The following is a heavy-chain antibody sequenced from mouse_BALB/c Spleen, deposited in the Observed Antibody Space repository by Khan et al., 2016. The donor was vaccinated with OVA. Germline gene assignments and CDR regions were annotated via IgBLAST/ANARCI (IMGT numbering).Heavy chain of an antibody. J-gene: IGHJ2*01. D-gene: IGHD2-1*01. CDR3: ARHGNYVSFDY. Sequence: EVELVESGGGLVQPGGSLKLSCAASGFTFSSYIMSWVRQTPEKRLEWVAYLSNGGGSTYYLDTAKGRFLISRDNAKNTLYLQMCSLKSEDTAMYYCARHGNYVSFDYWGQGTTLTVSS. V-gene: IGHV5-12-2*01. CDR1: GFTFSSYI. CDR2: LSNGGGST.